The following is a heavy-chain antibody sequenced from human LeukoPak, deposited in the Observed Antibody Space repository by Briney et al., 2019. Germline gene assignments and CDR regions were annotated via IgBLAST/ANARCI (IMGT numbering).Heavy chain of an antibody. J-gene: IGHJ5*02. D-gene: IGHD3-10*01. CDR3: ARQRSMVRGVINWFDP. Sequence: GESLKISCKGSGNSFTSYWIGWVRQMPGKDLEWMGIIYPGDSDTRYSPSFQGQVTISADKSISTAYLQWSSLKASDTAMYYCARQRSMVRGVINWFDPWGQGTLVTVSS. CDR1: GNSFTSYW. CDR2: IYPGDSDT. V-gene: IGHV5-51*01.